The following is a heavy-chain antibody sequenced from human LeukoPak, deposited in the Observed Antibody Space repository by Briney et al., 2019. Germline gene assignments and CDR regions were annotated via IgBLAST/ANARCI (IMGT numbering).Heavy chain of an antibody. CDR3: ARDPGASYQAY. D-gene: IGHD1-26*01. V-gene: IGHV3-74*01. CDR1: GFTFSSYW. J-gene: IGHJ4*02. CDR2: INSDGSST. Sequence: PGGSLRLSCAASGFTFSSYWVHWVRQAPGKGLVWVSGINSDGSSTIYADSVKGRFTISRDNAKNTLDLQMNSLRAEDTAVYYCARDPGASYQAYWGQGTLVTVSS.